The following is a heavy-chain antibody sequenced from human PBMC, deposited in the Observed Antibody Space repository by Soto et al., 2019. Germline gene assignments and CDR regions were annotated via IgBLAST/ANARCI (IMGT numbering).Heavy chain of an antibody. Sequence: SETLSLTCTVSGGSISSGGYYWSWIRQHPGKGLEWIGYIYYSGSTYYNPSLKSRVTISVDTSKNQSSLKLSSVTAADTAVYYCARDLMYGDDDAFDIWGQGTMVTVSS. CDR3: ARDLMYGDDDAFDI. J-gene: IGHJ3*02. V-gene: IGHV4-31*03. CDR2: IYYSGST. CDR1: GGSISSGGYY. D-gene: IGHD4-17*01.